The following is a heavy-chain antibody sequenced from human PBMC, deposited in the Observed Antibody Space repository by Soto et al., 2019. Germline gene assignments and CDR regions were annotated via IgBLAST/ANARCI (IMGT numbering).Heavy chain of an antibody. CDR2: IYHSGST. Sequence: TLSLPCAVLGGTISSGGYPRSRIRQPPGKGLEWIGYIYHSGSTYYNPSLKSRVTISVDRSKNQFSLKLNSVTAADTAVYYCARVIAATDTISVWFDPWGQGTLVTVS. CDR1: GGTISSGGYP. V-gene: IGHV4-30-2*01. J-gene: IGHJ5*02. CDR3: ARVIAATDTISVWFDP. D-gene: IGHD6-13*01.